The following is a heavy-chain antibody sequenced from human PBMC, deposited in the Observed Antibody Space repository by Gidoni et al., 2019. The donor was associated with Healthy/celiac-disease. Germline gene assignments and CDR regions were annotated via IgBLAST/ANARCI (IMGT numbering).Heavy chain of an antibody. Sequence: VQLVESGGGLVQPGGSLKLSCAASGFTFSGSAMHWVRQASGKGLEWVGRIRSKANSYATAYAASVKGRFTISRDDSKNTAYLQMNSLKTEDTAVYYCTRQGYGDYAAFDIWGQGTMVTVSS. CDR2: IRSKANSYAT. V-gene: IGHV3-73*02. CDR3: TRQGYGDYAAFDI. J-gene: IGHJ3*02. D-gene: IGHD4-17*01. CDR1: GFTFSGSA.